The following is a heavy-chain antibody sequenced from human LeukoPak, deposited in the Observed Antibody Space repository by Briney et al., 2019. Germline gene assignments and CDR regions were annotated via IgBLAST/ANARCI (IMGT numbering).Heavy chain of an antibody. D-gene: IGHD1-26*01. CDR3: ARVGGTNYYYYGMDV. Sequence: SETLSLTCTVSGGSISNYYWSWIRQPPGKGLEWIGYIYYSGSTNYNPSLKSRVTISVDTSKNQFTLKLSSVTAADTAVYYCARVGGTNYYYYGMDVWGQGTTVTVSS. J-gene: IGHJ6*02. CDR2: IYYSGST. V-gene: IGHV4-59*01. CDR1: GGSISNYY.